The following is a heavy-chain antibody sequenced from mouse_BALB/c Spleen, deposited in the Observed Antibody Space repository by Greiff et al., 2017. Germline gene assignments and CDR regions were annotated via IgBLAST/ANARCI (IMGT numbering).Heavy chain of an antibody. CDR1: GFNIKDTY. Sequence: VQLQQSGAELVKPGASVKLSCTASGFNIKDTYMHWVKQRPEQGLEWIGRIDPANGNTKYDPKFQGKATITADTASNTAYLQLSSLTSEDTAVYYCARPVDGYCENWYFDVWGAGTTVTVSS. J-gene: IGHJ1*01. V-gene: IGHV14-3*02. D-gene: IGHD2-3*01. CDR2: IDPANGNT. CDR3: ARPVDGYCENWYFDV.